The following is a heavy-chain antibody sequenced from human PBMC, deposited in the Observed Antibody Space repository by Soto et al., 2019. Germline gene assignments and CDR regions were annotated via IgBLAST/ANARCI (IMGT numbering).Heavy chain of an antibody. CDR1: GGSISNYY. J-gene: IGHJ6*02. CDR2: IYYGGSS. V-gene: IGHV4-59*08. D-gene: IGHD4-17*01. Sequence: SETLSLTCTVSGGSISNYYWSWIRQPPGKGLEWIGYIYYGGSSNYNPSLKSRVTISVDTSKSQFSLKLSSMTAADTAVYYCARAHYGDYGYGMDVWGQGTTVTSP. CDR3: ARAHYGDYGYGMDV.